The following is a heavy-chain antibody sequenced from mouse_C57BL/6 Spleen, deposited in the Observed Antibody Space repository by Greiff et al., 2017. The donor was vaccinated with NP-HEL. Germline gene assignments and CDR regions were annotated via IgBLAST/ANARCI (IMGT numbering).Heavy chain of an antibody. V-gene: IGHV5-9*01. CDR2: ISGGGGNT. J-gene: IGHJ2*01. Sequence: LVESGGGLVKPGGSLKLSCAASGFTFSSYTMSWVRQTPEKRLEWVATISGGGGNTYYPDSVKGRFTISRDNAKNTLYLQMSSLRSEDTALYYCARSTVVDFDYWGQGTTLTVSS. D-gene: IGHD1-1*01. CDR1: GFTFSSYT. CDR3: ARSTVVDFDY.